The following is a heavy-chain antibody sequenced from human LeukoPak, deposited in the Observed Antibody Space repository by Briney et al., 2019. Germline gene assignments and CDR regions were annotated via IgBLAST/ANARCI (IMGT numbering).Heavy chain of an antibody. CDR3: ARDLVARWEIDFDY. D-gene: IGHD2-8*02. CDR1: GYTFSHYY. J-gene: IGHJ4*02. V-gene: IGHV1-2*02. CDR2: IKPNSGGT. Sequence: ASVKVSCKASGYTFSHYYIHWVRQAPGQGLEWMGWIKPNSGGTNFVQKFQGRVTMTRDTSISTAYMELSSLRSDDTAVYYCARDLVARWEIDFDYWGQGTLVTVSS.